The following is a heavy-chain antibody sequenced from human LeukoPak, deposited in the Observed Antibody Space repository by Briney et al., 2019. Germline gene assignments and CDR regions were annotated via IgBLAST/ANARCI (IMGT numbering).Heavy chain of an antibody. CDR1: GGSISSYQ. CDR3: ARHGSTSLHYAFDI. J-gene: IGHJ3*02. D-gene: IGHD2-2*01. Sequence: SETLSLTCTVSGGSISSYQWSWIRQPPGKRLDCLTYLYYSANTNYDPSLKSRLTLSVDTSKNQFSLKLNSVIAADTALYYCARHGSTSLHYAFDIWGQGTMVTVSS. CDR2: LYYSANT. V-gene: IGHV4-59*01.